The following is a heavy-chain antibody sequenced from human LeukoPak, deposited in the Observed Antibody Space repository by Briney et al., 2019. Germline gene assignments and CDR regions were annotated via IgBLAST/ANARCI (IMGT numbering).Heavy chain of an antibody. V-gene: IGHV4-4*07. Sequence: ASETLSLTCTVSDGSISSYYWSWIRQPAGKGLEWIGRISTSGSTNYSPSLKSRVTMSVDSSKNQFSLKLSSVTAADTAVYYCARGGWSLDYWGQGTLVTVSS. CDR2: ISTSGST. J-gene: IGHJ4*02. CDR3: ARGGWSLDY. D-gene: IGHD6-19*01. CDR1: DGSISSYY.